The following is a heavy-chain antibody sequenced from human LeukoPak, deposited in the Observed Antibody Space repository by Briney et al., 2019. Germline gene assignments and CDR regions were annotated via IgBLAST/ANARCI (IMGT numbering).Heavy chain of an antibody. D-gene: IGHD3-22*01. CDR2: IKDDGGER. CDR1: GFTFSRYW. J-gene: IGHJ4*02. V-gene: IGHV3-7*05. Sequence: PGGSLRLSCAASGFTFSRYWMSWVRETPEKGLEWVANIKDDGGERYYVDSVKGRFTVSRDNAKNSLYLQMNSLRAEDTAVYYCVTYRNYDSSRSEPRLDYWRQGTLVTVSS. CDR3: VTYRNYDSSRSEPRLDY.